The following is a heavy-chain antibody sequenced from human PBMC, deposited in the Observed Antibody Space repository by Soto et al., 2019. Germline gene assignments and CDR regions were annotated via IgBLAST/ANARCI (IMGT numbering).Heavy chain of an antibody. V-gene: IGHV1-18*01. D-gene: IGHD3-10*01. Sequence: ASVKVSCKASGYTFTSYGISWVRQAPGQGLEWMGWISAYNGNTNYAQKLQGRVTMTADTSTSTAYMELRSLRSDDTAVYYCARDIPAASGPLWFGELAHTTDAFDIWGQGTMVTVSS. CDR3: ARDIPAASGPLWFGELAHTTDAFDI. CDR1: GYTFTSYG. CDR2: ISAYNGNT. J-gene: IGHJ3*02.